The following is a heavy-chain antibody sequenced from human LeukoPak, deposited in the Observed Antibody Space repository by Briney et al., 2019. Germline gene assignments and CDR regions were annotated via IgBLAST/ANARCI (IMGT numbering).Heavy chain of an antibody. J-gene: IGHJ4*02. Sequence: KTGGSLRLSCAASGFTFSSYSMNWLRQAPGKGLEWVSSISSSSTYIYYADSVKGRLTISRDNAENSLYLQMNSLRAEDTAVYYCAKERMGRGYDRGFDYWGQGTLVTVSS. CDR1: GFTFSSYS. CDR3: AKERMGRGYDRGFDY. D-gene: IGHD5-12*01. CDR2: ISSSSTYI. V-gene: IGHV3-21*01.